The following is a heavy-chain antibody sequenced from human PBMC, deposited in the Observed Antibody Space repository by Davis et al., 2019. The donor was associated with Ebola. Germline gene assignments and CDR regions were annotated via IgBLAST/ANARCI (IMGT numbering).Heavy chain of an antibody. CDR1: GFTFSSYG. D-gene: IGHD4-17*01. Sequence: PGGSLRPSCAASGFTFSSYGMHWVRQAPGKGLEWVAVISYDGSNKYYADSVKGQFTISRDNSKNTLYLQMNSLRAEDTAVYYCAKVRWEVTTYYYYYGMDVWGQGTTVTVSS. J-gene: IGHJ6*02. V-gene: IGHV3-30*18. CDR3: AKVRWEVTTYYYYYGMDV. CDR2: ISYDGSNK.